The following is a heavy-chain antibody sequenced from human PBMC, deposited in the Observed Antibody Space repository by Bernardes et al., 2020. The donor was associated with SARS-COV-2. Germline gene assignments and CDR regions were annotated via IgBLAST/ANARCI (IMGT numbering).Heavy chain of an antibody. CDR2: IDVDGGGT. CDR3: AAGPNWFDH. J-gene: IGHJ5*02. CDR1: GLTFTSSA. V-gene: IGHV1-58*01. Sequence: SVKVSCQASGLTFTSSAVQWVRQARGQRLEWMGWIDVDGGGTNYAQKFQERVTITWDVSTRTAYMDLSSLRSEDTAVYYCAAGPNWFDHWGQGTLLTVPS.